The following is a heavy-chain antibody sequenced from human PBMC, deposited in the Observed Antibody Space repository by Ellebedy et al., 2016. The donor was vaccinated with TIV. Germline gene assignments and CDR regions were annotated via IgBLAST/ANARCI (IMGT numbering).Heavy chain of an antibody. D-gene: IGHD4-17*01. J-gene: IGHJ6*02. CDR1: GFTFSDYY. V-gene: IGHV3-11*04. CDR2: ISTSSSTI. CDR3: ARDAYGYYGMDV. Sequence: GESLKISCAASGFTFSDYYMSWVRQTPGKGLEWVSYISTSSSTIYYADSLKGRFTIFRDNAKNSLFLQMNSLRADDTAVYFCARDAYGYYGMDVWGQGTTVTVSS.